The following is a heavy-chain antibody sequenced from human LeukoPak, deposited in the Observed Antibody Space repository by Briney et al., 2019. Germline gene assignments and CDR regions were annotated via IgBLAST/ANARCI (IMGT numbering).Heavy chain of an antibody. CDR1: GGTFSSYA. CDR2: IIPILGTA. J-gene: IGHJ4*02. Sequence: ASVKVSCKASGGTFSSYAISWVRQAPGQGLEWMGVIIPILGTANYAQKFQGRVTITADESTSTAYMELSSLRSEDTAVYYCAREGEMATNVFDYWGQGTLVTVSS. D-gene: IGHD5-24*01. CDR3: AREGEMATNVFDY. V-gene: IGHV1-69*13.